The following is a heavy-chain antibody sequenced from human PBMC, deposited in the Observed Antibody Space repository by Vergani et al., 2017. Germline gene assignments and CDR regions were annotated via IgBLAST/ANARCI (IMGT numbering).Heavy chain of an antibody. D-gene: IGHD2-15*01. CDR1: GFTFSSYG. CDR2: IWYDGSNK. Sequence: QVQLVESGGGVVQPGRSLRLSCAASGFTFSSYGMHWVRQAPGKGLEWVAVIWYDGSNKYYADSVKGRFTISRDNAKNSLYLQMNSLRAEDTAVYYCARSHCSGGSCYPAASFDYWGQGTLVTVSS. J-gene: IGHJ4*02. CDR3: ARSHCSGGSCYPAASFDY. V-gene: IGHV3-33*08.